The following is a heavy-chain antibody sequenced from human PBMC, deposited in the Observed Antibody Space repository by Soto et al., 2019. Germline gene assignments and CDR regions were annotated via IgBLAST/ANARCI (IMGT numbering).Heavy chain of an antibody. D-gene: IGHD2-2*02. Sequence: LRLSCAASGFTFNTYGMHWVRQAPGKGLEWVAVISYDGSEKYYVDSVKGRFTISKDNSKNTLYLQMNSLRPEDTAVYYCAKSPNFYCSSPNCYKYYFDHWGQGTRVTRLL. J-gene: IGHJ4*02. CDR3: AKSPNFYCSSPNCYKYYFDH. V-gene: IGHV3-30*18. CDR2: ISYDGSEK. CDR1: GFTFNTYG.